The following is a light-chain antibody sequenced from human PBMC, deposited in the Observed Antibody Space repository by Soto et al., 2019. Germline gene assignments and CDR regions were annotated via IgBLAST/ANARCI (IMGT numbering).Light chain of an antibody. CDR2: EAT. CDR3: CSYAGSRIVV. V-gene: IGLV2-23*01. J-gene: IGLJ2*01. Sequence: QSALTQPASVSGSPGQSITFSCTGTSSDVGSYNLVSWYQQHPGKAPKLMIYEATKRPSGVSDRFSGSKSGNTASLTISGLLAEDEADYYCCSYAGSRIVVFGGGTKLTVL. CDR1: SSDVGSYNL.